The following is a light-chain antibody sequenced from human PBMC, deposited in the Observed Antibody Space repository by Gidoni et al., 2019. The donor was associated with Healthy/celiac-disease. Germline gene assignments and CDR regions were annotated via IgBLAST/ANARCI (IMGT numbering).Light chain of an antibody. J-gene: IGKJ2*04. CDR1: QSVSSIY. V-gene: IGKV3-20*01. Sequence: EIVLTQSPGTLSLSPGERATLSCRASQSVSSIYLAWYKQTPGQAPRLLIYGASSRATGIPDRFSGSGSGTDFTLTISRLEPEDFAVYYCQQYGSSPWSFGQGTKLEIK. CDR3: QQYGSSPWS. CDR2: GAS.